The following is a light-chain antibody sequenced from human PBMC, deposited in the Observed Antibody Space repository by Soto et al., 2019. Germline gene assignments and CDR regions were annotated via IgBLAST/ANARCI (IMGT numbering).Light chain of an antibody. Sequence: EIVLTQSPGTLSLSPGERATLSCRASQSVSNNYLAWYQQKPGRAPRLLIYGASNRATGIPDRFSGSGSGTDFTLNISRLEPEDFAVYYCQQYGSSGTFGQATKVDIK. V-gene: IGKV3-20*01. J-gene: IGKJ1*01. CDR2: GAS. CDR1: QSVSNNY. CDR3: QQYGSSGT.